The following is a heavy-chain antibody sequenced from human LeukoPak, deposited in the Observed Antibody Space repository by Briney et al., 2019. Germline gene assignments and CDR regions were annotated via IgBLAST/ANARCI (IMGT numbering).Heavy chain of an antibody. Sequence: GGSLRLSCAASGFTFSSYAMSWVRQAPGKGLEWVPTISGGGGSAYYADSVKGRFTISRDSSKNTLYLQMNSLRAEDTAVYYCAKDRGYSGYDFDYWGQGTLVTVSS. CDR1: GFTFSSYA. J-gene: IGHJ4*02. V-gene: IGHV3-23*01. CDR2: ISGGGGSA. CDR3: AKDRGYSGYDFDY. D-gene: IGHD5-12*01.